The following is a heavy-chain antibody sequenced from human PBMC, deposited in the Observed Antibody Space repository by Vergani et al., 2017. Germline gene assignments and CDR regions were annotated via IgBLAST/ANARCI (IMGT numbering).Heavy chain of an antibody. V-gene: IGHV4-30-2*01. CDR2: IYHSGST. CDR1: GGSISSGGYS. D-gene: IGHD1-26*01. J-gene: IGHJ6*03. Sequence: QVQLQESGPGLVKPSQTLALTCVVSGGSISSGGYSWSWIRQPPGKGLEWIGYIYHSGSTYYNPSLKSRVTISVDRSKNQFSLKLSSVTAADTAVYYCARDXGGSPPDYYYYMDVWGKGTTVTVSS. CDR3: ARDXGGSPPDYYYYMDV.